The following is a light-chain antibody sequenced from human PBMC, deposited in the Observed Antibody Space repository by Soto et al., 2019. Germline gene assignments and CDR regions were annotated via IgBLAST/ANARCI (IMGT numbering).Light chain of an antibody. CDR3: CSYAGSYTLYV. Sequence: QSALTQPRSVSGSPGQSVTIPCTGTSSDVGGYNYVSWYQQHPGKAPKLMIYDDSKRPSGVPDRFSGSKSGNTASLTISGLQAEDEADYYCCSYAGSYTLYVFGSGTKVTVL. CDR1: SSDVGGYNY. V-gene: IGLV2-11*01. CDR2: DDS. J-gene: IGLJ1*01.